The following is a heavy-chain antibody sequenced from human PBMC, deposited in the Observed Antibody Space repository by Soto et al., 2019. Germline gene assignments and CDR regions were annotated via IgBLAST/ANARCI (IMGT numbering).Heavy chain of an antibody. CDR3: AGGEATDAFDI. V-gene: IGHV4-59*01. D-gene: IGHD3-16*01. CDR2: INHSGST. CDR1: GGTISSYY. J-gene: IGHJ3*02. Sequence: PSETLSLTCTVSGGTISSYYWSWIRQPPGKGLEWIGEINHSGSTNYNPSLKSRVTISVDTSKNQFSLKLSSVTAADTAVYYCAGGEATDAFDIWGQGTMVTVSS.